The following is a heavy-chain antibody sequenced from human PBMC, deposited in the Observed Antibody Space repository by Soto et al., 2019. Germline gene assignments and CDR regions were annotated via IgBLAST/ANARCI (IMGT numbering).Heavy chain of an antibody. V-gene: IGHV3-21*06. J-gene: IGHJ4*02. CDR1: GFTFTRYS. Sequence: GSRRLSCAASGFTFTRYSMNWVRQAPGKGLEWVSSISSTTNYIYYGDSMKGRFTISRDNAKNSLYLEMNSLRAEDTAVYYCARESEDLTSNFDYWGQGTLVTVYS. CDR3: ARESEDLTSNFDY. CDR2: ISSTTNYI.